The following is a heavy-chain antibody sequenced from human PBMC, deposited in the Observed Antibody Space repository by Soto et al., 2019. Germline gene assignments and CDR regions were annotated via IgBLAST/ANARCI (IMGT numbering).Heavy chain of an antibody. CDR1: GFTFSSHA. V-gene: IGHV3-30-3*01. CDR3: ARAEFLFDY. J-gene: IGHJ4*02. Sequence: GGSLRLSCEAAGFTFSSHAMHWVRQAPGKGLEWMAVISYDGSNKYYADSVKGRFIISRDNSKNTLYLQMNSLRADDTAVYYCARAEFLFDYWGQGTLATVPQ. D-gene: IGHD2-21*01. CDR2: ISYDGSNK.